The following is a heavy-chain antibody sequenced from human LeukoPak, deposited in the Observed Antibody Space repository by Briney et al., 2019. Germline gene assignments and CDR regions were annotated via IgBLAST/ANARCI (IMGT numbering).Heavy chain of an antibody. J-gene: IGHJ4*02. Sequence: PSGTLSLTCAVSGGSISSSNWWSWVRQPPGKGLEWIGEIYHSGSTNYNPSLKSRVTISVGKSKNQFSLQLNSVTPEDTAVFYCAREGGGPVADNATGFAYWGQGTLVTVSS. CDR1: GGSISSSNW. CDR2: IYHSGST. V-gene: IGHV4-4*02. CDR3: AREGGGPVADNATGFAY. D-gene: IGHD6-19*01.